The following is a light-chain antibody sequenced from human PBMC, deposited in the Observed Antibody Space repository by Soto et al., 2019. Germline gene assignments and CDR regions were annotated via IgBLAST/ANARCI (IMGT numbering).Light chain of an antibody. Sequence: DIQITQSPSTLSASVGDRVAITCRASQSINNWLAWYQLKPGKAPKLLIYDASTLESGVPSRFSGSGSGTEFTLTISSLQPDDFATYYCQQDARDAPTFGQGTRV. V-gene: IGKV1-5*01. CDR2: DAS. CDR3: QQDARDAPT. J-gene: IGKJ1*01. CDR1: QSINNW.